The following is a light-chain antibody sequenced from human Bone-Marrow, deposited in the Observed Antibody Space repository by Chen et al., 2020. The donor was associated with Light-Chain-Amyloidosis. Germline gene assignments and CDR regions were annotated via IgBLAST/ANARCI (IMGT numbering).Light chain of an antibody. CDR1: SSDVGGDNH. CDR2: EVT. V-gene: IGLV2-14*01. CDR3: SSYTITNTRV. Sequence: QSALTQPASVSGSPGQSITISCTGTSSDVGGDNHVSWYQQHPDKAPKLMIYEVTNRPSWVTERFSGTKSENTASLTISGLQTEDEADYFCSSYTITNTRVCGSGTRVTVL. J-gene: IGLJ1*01.